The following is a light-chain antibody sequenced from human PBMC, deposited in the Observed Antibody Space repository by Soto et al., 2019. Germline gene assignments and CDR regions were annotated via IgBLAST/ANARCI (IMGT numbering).Light chain of an antibody. J-gene: IGKJ1*01. CDR3: QLYGTSPKT. Sequence: ENVLTQSPGTLSLSPGERATLSCRASQTVTNSHLAWYQHKPGQAPRLLIYDAVTRATGIPDRFTGSGFGTDFTLTISRLEHEDFAVYYCQLYGTSPKTFGQGTKV. V-gene: IGKV3-20*01. CDR2: DAV. CDR1: QTVTNSH.